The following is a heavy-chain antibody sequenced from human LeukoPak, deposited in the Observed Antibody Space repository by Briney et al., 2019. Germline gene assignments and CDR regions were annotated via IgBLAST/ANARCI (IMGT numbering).Heavy chain of an antibody. Sequence: ASVKVSCKASGYTFTGDYMHWVRQAPGHGFEWMGWINPNSGDTNYAQKFQGRVTMTRDTSISTAHMELSRLRSDDTAVYYCARANPLYCSSTTCLFDYWGQGTLVTVSS. V-gene: IGHV1-2*02. D-gene: IGHD2-2*01. J-gene: IGHJ4*02. CDR3: ARANPLYCSSTTCLFDY. CDR1: GYTFTGDY. CDR2: INPNSGDT.